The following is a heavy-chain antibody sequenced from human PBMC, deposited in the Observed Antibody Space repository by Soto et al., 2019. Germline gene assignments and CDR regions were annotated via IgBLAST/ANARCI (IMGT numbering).Heavy chain of an antibody. J-gene: IGHJ4*02. V-gene: IGHV4-59*11. CDR2: IYYRGTT. CDR3: ARGGGSPYHDHEFDY. CDR1: GVSTSNHY. D-gene: IGHD2-2*01. Sequence: QVQLQESGPGLVKPSETLSLTCSVSGVSTSNHYWTWIRKPPGQGPEWIGCIYYRGTTNYNASFNSRVTISVDTSKNQFSLKLTSVTTADTAVHYCARGGGSPYHDHEFDYWGQGILVTVSS.